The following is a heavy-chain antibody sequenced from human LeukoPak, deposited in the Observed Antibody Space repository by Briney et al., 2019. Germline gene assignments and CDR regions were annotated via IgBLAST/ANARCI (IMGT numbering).Heavy chain of an antibody. CDR2: ISYDGSNK. D-gene: IGHD6-19*01. J-gene: IGHJ4*02. CDR1: GFTFSSYG. Sequence: PGRSLRLSCAASGFTFSSYGMHGVRQAPGKGLEGVAVISYDGSNKYYADSVKGRFTISRDNSKNTLYLQMNSLRAEDTAVYYCAKDGGSSGTFSFNYWGQGTLVTVSS. V-gene: IGHV3-30*18. CDR3: AKDGGSSGTFSFNY.